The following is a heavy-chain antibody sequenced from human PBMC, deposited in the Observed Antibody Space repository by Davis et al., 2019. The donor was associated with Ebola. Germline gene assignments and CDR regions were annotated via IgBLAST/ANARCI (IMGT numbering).Heavy chain of an antibody. V-gene: IGHV4-59*01. CDR2: IYYSGST. J-gene: IGHJ6*03. Sequence: PSETLSLTCTVSGGSISSYYWSWIRQPPGKGLEWIGYIYYSGSTNYNPSLKSRVTISVDTSKNQFSLKLSSVTAADTAVYYCARDSGSYGVGYYYYMDVWGKGTTVTVSS. CDR3: ARDSGSYGVGYYYYMDV. D-gene: IGHD1-26*01. CDR1: GGSISSYY.